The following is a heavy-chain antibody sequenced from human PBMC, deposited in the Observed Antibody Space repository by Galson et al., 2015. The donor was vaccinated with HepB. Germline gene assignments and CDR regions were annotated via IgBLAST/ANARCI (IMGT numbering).Heavy chain of an antibody. J-gene: IGHJ4*02. D-gene: IGHD3-10*01. CDR2: ISAYNGNT. CDR3: ARDLRWFGELLSDY. V-gene: IGHV1-18*01. CDR1: GYTFTSYG. Sequence: SVKVSCKASGYTFTSYGISWVRQAPGQGLEWMGWISAYNGNTNYAQKLQGRVTMTTDTSTSTAYMELRSLRSDDTAVYYCARDLRWFGELLSDYWGQGTLVTVSS.